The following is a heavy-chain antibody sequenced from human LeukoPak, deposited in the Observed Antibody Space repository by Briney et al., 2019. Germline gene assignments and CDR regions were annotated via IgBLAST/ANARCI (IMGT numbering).Heavy chain of an antibody. Sequence: SETLSLTCTVSGGSISSYYWSWIRQPPGKGLEWIGYIYTSGSTNYNPSLKSRVTISVDTSKNQFSLKLSSVTAADTAVYYCARLPARGRFSSGYHPFDRWSQGTLVTVSS. V-gene: IGHV4-4*09. CDR1: GGSISSYY. D-gene: IGHD3-22*01. CDR2: IYTSGST. CDR3: ARLPARGRFSSGYHPFDR. J-gene: IGHJ4*02.